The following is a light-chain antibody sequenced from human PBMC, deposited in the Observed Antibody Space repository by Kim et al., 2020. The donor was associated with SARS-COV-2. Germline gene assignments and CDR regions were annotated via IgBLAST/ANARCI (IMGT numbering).Light chain of an antibody. V-gene: IGLV1-40*01. CDR3: QSYDNRLSGYV. J-gene: IGLJ1*01. CDR2: GDI. Sequence: FTLPCPVISANIGAGYEVHWYQQLPGTAPKPLIYGDINRPSGLPDRFSGSKSGTSAFLAITGLQTEDEADYYCQSYDNRLSGYVFGTGTKVTVL. CDR1: SANIGAGYE.